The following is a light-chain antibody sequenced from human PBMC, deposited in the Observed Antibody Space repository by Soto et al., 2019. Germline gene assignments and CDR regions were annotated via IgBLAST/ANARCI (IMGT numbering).Light chain of an antibody. V-gene: IGLV1-47*01. J-gene: IGLJ1*01. CDR3: AAWDDSLSGYV. CDR1: SSKIGSNY. CDR2: RNN. Sequence: QSVLTQPPSASGTPGQRVTISCSGSSSKIGSNYVYWYQQLPGTAPKLLIYRNNQRPSGVPDRFSGSKSGTSASLAFSGLRSEDEADYYCAAWDDSLSGYVFGTGTKVTVL.